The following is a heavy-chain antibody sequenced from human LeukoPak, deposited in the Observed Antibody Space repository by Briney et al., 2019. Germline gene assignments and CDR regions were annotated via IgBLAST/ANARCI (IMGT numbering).Heavy chain of an antibody. V-gene: IGHV3-23*01. D-gene: IGHD2-8*01. CDR1: GFTFSSSA. J-gene: IGHJ4*02. Sequence: PGGSLRLSCAASGFTFSSSAMSWVRQVPGKGLEWVSGISASGGSTYYADSVRGRFTISRDNSKNTLYVQMNSLRAEDTAVYYCAKVPYCTNGVCYYFDYWGQGTLVTVSS. CDR2: ISASGGST. CDR3: AKVPYCTNGVCYYFDY.